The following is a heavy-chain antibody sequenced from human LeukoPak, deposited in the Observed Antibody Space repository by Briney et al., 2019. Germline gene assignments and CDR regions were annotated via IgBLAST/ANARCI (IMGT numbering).Heavy chain of an antibody. CDR2: IIPIFGTA. CDR3: AREEGLAAAGTAFDY. V-gene: IGHV1-69*13. CDR1: GGTFSSYA. D-gene: IGHD6-13*01. J-gene: IGHJ4*02. Sequence: ASVKVSCKASGGTFSSYAISWVRQAPGQGLEWMGGIIPIFGTANYAQKFQGRVTITADESTSTAYMELRSLRSDDTAVYYCAREEGLAAAGTAFDYWGQGTLVTVSS.